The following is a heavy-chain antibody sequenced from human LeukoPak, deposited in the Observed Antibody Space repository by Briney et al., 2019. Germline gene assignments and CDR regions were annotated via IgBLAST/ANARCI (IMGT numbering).Heavy chain of an antibody. D-gene: IGHD3-10*01. CDR3: ARLRYYGSGSYYNTDDAFDI. CDR1: GASISGSGYY. J-gene: IGHJ3*02. V-gene: IGHV4-61*08. Sequence: SDTLSLTCTVSGASISGSGYYWSWIRQPPGKGLEWIGYIYYSGSTNYNPSLKSRVTISVDTSKNQFSLKLSSVTAADTAVYYCARLRYYGSGSYYNTDDAFDIWGQGTMVTVSS. CDR2: IYYSGST.